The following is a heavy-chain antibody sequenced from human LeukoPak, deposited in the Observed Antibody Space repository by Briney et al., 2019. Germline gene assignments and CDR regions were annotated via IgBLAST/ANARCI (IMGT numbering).Heavy chain of an antibody. CDR2: MNPNSGNT. CDR3: ARSTTVTTLGVNDY. Sequence: ASVKVSCKASGYTFTSYDINWVRQATGQGLEWMGWMNPNSGNTGYAQKFQGRVTMTRNTSISTAYMELSSLRSEDTAVYYCARSTTVTTLGVNDYWGQGTLVTVSS. J-gene: IGHJ4*02. V-gene: IGHV1-8*01. CDR1: GYTFTSYD. D-gene: IGHD4-17*01.